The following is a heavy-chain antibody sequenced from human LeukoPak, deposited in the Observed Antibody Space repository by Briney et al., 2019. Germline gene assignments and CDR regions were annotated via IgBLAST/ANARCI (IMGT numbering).Heavy chain of an antibody. CDR3: ASRSLNSSGWYFDY. CDR2: IYYSGST. V-gene: IGHV4-59*08. D-gene: IGHD6-19*01. Sequence: SETLSLTCTVSGGSISSYYWSWIRQPPGKGLEWIGYIYYSGSTNYNPSLKSRVTISVDTSKNQFSLKLSSVTAADTAVYYCASRSLNSSGWYFDYWGQGTLVTVSS. CDR1: GGSISSYY. J-gene: IGHJ4*02.